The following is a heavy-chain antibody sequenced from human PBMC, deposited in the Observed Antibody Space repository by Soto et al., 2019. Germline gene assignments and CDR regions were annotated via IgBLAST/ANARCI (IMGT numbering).Heavy chain of an antibody. V-gene: IGHV3-23*01. Sequence: HPGGSLRLSCAASGFTFSSYAMSWVRQAPGKGLEWVSAISGSGGSTYYADSVKGRFTISRDNSKNTLYLQMNSLRAEDTAVYYCAKDLRKGFGVVTYGMDVWGQGTTVTVSS. CDR2: ISGSGGST. D-gene: IGHD3-3*01. CDR1: GFTFSSYA. J-gene: IGHJ6*02. CDR3: AKDLRKGFGVVTYGMDV.